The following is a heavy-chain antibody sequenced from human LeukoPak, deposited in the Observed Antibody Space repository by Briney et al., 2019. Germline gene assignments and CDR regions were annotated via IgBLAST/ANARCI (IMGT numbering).Heavy chain of an antibody. CDR3: ARASGPYYYDSSGYYYDY. J-gene: IGHJ4*02. D-gene: IGHD3-22*01. CDR1: GYTFTSYY. Sequence: ASVKVSCKASGYTFTSYYMHWVRQAPGQGLEWMGIINPSGGSTSYAQKFQGRVTMTRDTSTNTVYMELSSLRSEDTAVYYCARASGPYYYDSSGYYYDYWGQGTLVTVSS. V-gene: IGHV1-46*01. CDR2: INPSGGST.